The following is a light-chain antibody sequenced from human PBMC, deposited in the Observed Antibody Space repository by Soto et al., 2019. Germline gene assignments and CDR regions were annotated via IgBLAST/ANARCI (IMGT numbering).Light chain of an antibody. Sequence: ELVLTQSPATLSLSPGERAPLSCRATQSVSSYLGWYQQKPGQAPRLLIYDASNRATGIPARFGGSGSGTDFTLTISSLEPEDFAVYYCQQRISWPLTFGGGTKLEI. CDR3: QQRISWPLT. CDR1: QSVSSY. V-gene: IGKV3-11*01. J-gene: IGKJ4*01. CDR2: DAS.